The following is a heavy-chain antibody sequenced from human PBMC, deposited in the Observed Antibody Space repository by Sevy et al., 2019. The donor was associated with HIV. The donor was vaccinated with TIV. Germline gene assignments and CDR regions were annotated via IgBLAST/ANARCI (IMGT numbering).Heavy chain of an antibody. CDR2: ISGSGGSGTKT. Sequence: GGSLRLSCAASGFTFSNYAMNWVRQAPGKGLEWVSGISGSGGSGTKTNYADSVKGRFTISRDDSKNSLFLQLNSLRAEDTAIYYCARKYDSSGYFDYWGQGTQVTVSS. J-gene: IGHJ4*02. D-gene: IGHD3-22*01. V-gene: IGHV3-23*01. CDR1: GFTFSNYA. CDR3: ARKYDSSGYFDY.